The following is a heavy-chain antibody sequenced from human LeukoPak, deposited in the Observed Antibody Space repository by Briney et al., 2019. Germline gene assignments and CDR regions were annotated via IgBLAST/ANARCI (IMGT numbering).Heavy chain of an antibody. J-gene: IGHJ4*02. CDR3: ARALRN. CDR2: INHSGST. V-gene: IGHV4-34*01. CDR1: GGPFSGYY. Sequence: SETLSLTCAVYGGPFSGYYWSWIRQPPGKGLEWIGEINHSGSTNYNPSLKSRVTISVDTSKNQFSLKLSSVTAADTAVYYCARALRNWGQGTLVTVSS.